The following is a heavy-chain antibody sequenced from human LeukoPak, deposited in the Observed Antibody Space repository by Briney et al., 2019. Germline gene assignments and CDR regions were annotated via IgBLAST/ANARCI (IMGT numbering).Heavy chain of an antibody. CDR3: GRDPNGDYVGAFEF. V-gene: IGHV3-23*01. D-gene: IGHD4-17*01. CDR2: IGGSGTYA. CDR1: GFTFATYA. Sequence: SGGSLRVSCVASGFTFATYAMTWVRLTPGKGLEWVASIGGSGTYANYADSVGGRFTISRDNSKDTLYLQLNSLRAEDTAVYYCGRDPNGDYVGAFEFWGQGTLVSVSS. J-gene: IGHJ3*01.